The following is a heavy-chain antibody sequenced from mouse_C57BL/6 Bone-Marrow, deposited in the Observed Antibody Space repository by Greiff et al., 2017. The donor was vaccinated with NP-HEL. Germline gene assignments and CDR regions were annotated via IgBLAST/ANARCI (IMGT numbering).Heavy chain of an antibody. J-gene: IGHJ1*03. CDR3: ARDYGYFDV. Sequence: EVQVVESGGGLVQPGGSLSLSCAASGFTFTDYYMSWVRQPPGKALEWLGFIRNKANGYTTEYSASVKGRFTISRDNSQSILYLQMNALRAEDSATYYCARDYGYFDVWGTGTTVTVSS. CDR2: IRNKANGYTT. V-gene: IGHV7-3*01. CDR1: GFTFTDYY.